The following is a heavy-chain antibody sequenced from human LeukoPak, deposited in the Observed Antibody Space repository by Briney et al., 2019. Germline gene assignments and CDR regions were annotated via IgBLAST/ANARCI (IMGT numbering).Heavy chain of an antibody. CDR2: IIPILGTA. Sequence: SVKVSCKASGGTFSSYAISWVRQAPGQGLEWMGRIIPILGTANYAQKFQGRVTITADKSTSTAYMELSSLRSEDTAVYYCATDTLVGAYDWDYWGQGTLVTVSS. V-gene: IGHV1-69*04. J-gene: IGHJ4*02. CDR3: ATDTLVGAYDWDY. D-gene: IGHD1-26*01. CDR1: GGTFSSYA.